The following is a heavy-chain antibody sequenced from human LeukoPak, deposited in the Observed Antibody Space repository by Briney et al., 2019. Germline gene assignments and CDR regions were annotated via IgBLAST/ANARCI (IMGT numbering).Heavy chain of an antibody. D-gene: IGHD5-24*01. CDR2: IYYSGST. V-gene: IGHV4-31*03. CDR1: GGSISSGGYY. J-gene: IGHJ4*02. CDR3: ARGPVRMATTYDY. Sequence: NASQTLSLTCTVSGGSISSGGYYWSWIRQHPGKGLEWIGYIYYSGSTYYNPSLKSRVTISVDTSKNQFSLKLSSVTAADTAVYYCARGPVRMATTYDYWGQGTLVTVSS.